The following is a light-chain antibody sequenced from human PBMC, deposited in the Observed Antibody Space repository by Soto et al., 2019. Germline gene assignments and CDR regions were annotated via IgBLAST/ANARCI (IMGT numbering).Light chain of an antibody. V-gene: IGKV1-5*01. CDR3: QQFNTYALT. CDR2: DAS. J-gene: IGKJ4*01. CDR1: QSISSW. Sequence: DIQMTQSPSTLSASVGDRVTITCRASQSISSWLAWYQQKPGKVSKLLIYDASKLESGVPSRFSGSGSGTEFTLTISSLQPDDFATYYCQQFNTYALTFGGGTKVDIK.